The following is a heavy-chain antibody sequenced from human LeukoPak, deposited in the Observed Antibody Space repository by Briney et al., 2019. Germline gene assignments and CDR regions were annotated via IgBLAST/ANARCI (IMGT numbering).Heavy chain of an antibody. CDR1: GYTFTSYG. D-gene: IGHD3-10*01. CDR2: ISAYNGDT. J-gene: IGHJ5*02. CDR3: ARGAYDSGTYNWFDP. Sequence: ASVKVSCKASGYTFTSYGISWVRQAPGQGPEWMGWISAYNGDTNYAQKLQGRVTMTTDTSTTTAYMELRSLRSDDTAVYYCARGAYDSGTYNWFDPWGQGTLVTVSS. V-gene: IGHV1-18*04.